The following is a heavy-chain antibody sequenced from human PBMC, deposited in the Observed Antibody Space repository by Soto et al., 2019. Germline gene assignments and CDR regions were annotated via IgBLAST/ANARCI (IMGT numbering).Heavy chain of an antibody. CDR1: GFTFSTYS. J-gene: IGHJ4*02. Sequence: PGGSLRLSCAASGFTFSTYSMNWVRQAPGKGLEWVSFISSSSSYMNYADSVKGRFTISRDNAKNSLYLHMNSLRAEDTAVYYCARAPGYDILTGYSPYYFDYWGQGTLVTVSS. V-gene: IGHV3-21*01. CDR2: ISSSSSYM. CDR3: ARAPGYDILTGYSPYYFDY. D-gene: IGHD3-9*01.